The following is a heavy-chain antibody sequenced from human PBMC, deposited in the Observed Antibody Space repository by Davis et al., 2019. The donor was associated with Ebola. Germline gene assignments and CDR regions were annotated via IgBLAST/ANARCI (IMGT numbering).Heavy chain of an antibody. J-gene: IGHJ4*02. Sequence: GGSLRLSCSASGFTFSSYAMHWVRQAPGKGLEYVSGISSNGGSTYYADSVKGRFTVSRDNSRNILYLQMNSLRAEDTAVYYCARDTWYSGDDNGGDWGQGTLVTVSS. CDR3: ARDTWYSGDDNGGD. D-gene: IGHD1-26*01. CDR2: ISSNGGST. V-gene: IGHV3-64*04. CDR1: GFTFSSYA.